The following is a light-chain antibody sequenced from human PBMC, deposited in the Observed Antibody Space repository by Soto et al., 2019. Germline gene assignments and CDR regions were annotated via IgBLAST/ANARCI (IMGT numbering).Light chain of an antibody. J-gene: IGKJ5*01. V-gene: IGKV3-15*01. CDR3: QQYTNWPPIA. CDR1: QSVSSN. CDR2: GAS. Sequence: EIVMTQSPATLSVSPGERATLSCRASQSVSSNLAWYQQKPGQAPRLLIYGASTRATGIPARFSGSRSGTEFALTISSLESEDFAVYYCQQYTNWPPIAFGQGTRLET.